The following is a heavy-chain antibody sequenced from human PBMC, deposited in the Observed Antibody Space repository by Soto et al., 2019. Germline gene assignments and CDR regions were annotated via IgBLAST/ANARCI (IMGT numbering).Heavy chain of an antibody. J-gene: IGHJ6*02. CDR3: ARDLTKGLDV. Sequence: QVHLGQSGAEVKKPGASVKVSCKASGYTFTSCGISWVRQAPGQGLEWMGLINTYNGYTNYPQNFQGRVTMTTDTSTGTVYIELRSLTSDDTAVYYCARDLTKGLDVWGQGTTVTVSS. CDR2: INTYNGYT. CDR1: GYTFTSCG. V-gene: IGHV1-18*01. D-gene: IGHD4-4*01.